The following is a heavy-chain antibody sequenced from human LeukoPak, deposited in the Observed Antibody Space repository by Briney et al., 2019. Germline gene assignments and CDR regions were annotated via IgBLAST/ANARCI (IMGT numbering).Heavy chain of an antibody. CDR1: GFTVSSNY. J-gene: IGHJ4*02. CDR2: INHSGST. V-gene: IGHV4-34*01. D-gene: IGHD3-10*01. CDR3: ARGPPLVRITMVRLGGYYFDY. Sequence: GSLRLSCAASGFTVSSNYMSWIRQPPGKGLEWIGEINHSGSTNYNPSLKSRVTISVDTSKNQFSLKLSSVTAADTAVYYCARGPPLVRITMVRLGGYYFDYWGQGTLVTVSS.